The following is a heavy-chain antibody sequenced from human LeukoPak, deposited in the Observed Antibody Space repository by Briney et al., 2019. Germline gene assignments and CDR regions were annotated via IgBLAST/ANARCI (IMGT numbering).Heavy chain of an antibody. CDR3: AKCYSNNWSDAFDI. V-gene: IGHV3-23*01. Sequence: GGSLRLSCAASGFTFSNYVMSWVRQAPGKGLEWVSVISGSGSFAYYADSVKGRFTISRDNSKYTMYLQMNGLRAEDTAVYYCAKCYSNNWSDAFDIWGQGTRVTVSS. J-gene: IGHJ3*02. CDR2: ISGSGSFA. D-gene: IGHD6-13*01. CDR1: GFTFSNYV.